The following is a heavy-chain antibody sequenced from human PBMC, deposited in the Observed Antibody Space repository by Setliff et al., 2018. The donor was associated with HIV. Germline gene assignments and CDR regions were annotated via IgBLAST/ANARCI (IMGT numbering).Heavy chain of an antibody. V-gene: IGHV4-38-2*02. J-gene: IGHJ5*02. Sequence: SETLSLTCTVSTDPITTPYYWGWIRQPPGKGLEWIGNIYYSGSTYYNPSLKSRVTISVDTSKNQFSLKLSSVTAADTAVYYCAGARQVARIWFGELLRISWFDPWGQGTLVTVSS. D-gene: IGHD3-10*01. CDR2: IYYSGST. CDR1: TDPITTPYY. CDR3: AGARQVARIWFGELLRISWFDP.